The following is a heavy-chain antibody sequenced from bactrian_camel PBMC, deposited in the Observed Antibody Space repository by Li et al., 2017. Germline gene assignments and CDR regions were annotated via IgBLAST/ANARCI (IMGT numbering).Heavy chain of an antibody. CDR1: GFTFTIYA. CDR2: ITTAGATT. V-gene: IGHV3S35*01. Sequence: VQMVESGGGLVQPGGSLRLSCAASGFTFTIYALTWVRQAPGKGLEWISVITTAGATTALADSVKGRYTISRDNAKNTMYLQMNSLKPEDTAMYYCNAKLEVGYSGSWCTEVSDYWGQGTQVTVS. CDR3: NAKLEVGYSGSWCTEVSDY. J-gene: IGHJ4*01. D-gene: IGHD1*01.